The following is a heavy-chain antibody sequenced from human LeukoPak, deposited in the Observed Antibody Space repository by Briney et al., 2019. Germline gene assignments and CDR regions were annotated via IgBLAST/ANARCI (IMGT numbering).Heavy chain of an antibody. CDR2: ISYDGSNK. D-gene: IGHD1-26*01. CDR3: ARDQILGGSYYLGY. Sequence: PGRSLRLSCAASGFTFSSYVMHWVRQAPGKGLEWVAVISYDGSNKYYADSVKGRFTISRDNSKNTLYLQMNSLRAEDTAVYYCARDQILGGSYYLGYWGQGTLVTVSS. J-gene: IGHJ4*02. V-gene: IGHV3-30-3*01. CDR1: GFTFSSYV.